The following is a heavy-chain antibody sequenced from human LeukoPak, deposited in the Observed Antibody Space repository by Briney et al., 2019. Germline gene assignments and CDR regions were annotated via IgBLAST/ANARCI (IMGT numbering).Heavy chain of an antibody. J-gene: IGHJ4*02. Sequence: GGSLRLSCAVSGFNVKTNYMSWVRQAPGKGLEWVSVIFKDGSTYYGDSARGRFSISRDISKNMVYLQMSNLGAEDTAVYFCARDFFDFWGGSWVWGQGTLVTASS. V-gene: IGHV3-53*01. D-gene: IGHD3-3*01. CDR3: ARDFFDFWGGSWV. CDR1: GFNVKTNY. CDR2: IFKDGST.